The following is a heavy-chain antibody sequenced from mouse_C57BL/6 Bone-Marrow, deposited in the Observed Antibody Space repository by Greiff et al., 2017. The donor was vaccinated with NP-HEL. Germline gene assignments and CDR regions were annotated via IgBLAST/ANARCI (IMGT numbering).Heavy chain of an antibody. CDR1: GYTFTSYG. CDR2: IYPRSGNT. D-gene: IGHD2-4*01. J-gene: IGHJ2*01. CDR3: ASPGIYYDYDVGFDY. Sequence: VQRVESGAELARPGASVKLSCKASGYTFTSYGISWVKQRTGQGLEWIGEIYPRSGNTYYNEKFKGKATLTADKSSSTAYMELRSLTSEDSAVYFCASPGIYYDYDVGFDYWGQGTTLTVSS. V-gene: IGHV1-81*01.